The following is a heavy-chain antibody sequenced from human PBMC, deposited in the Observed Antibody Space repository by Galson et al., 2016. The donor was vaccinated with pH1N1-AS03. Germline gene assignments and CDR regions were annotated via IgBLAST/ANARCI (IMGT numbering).Heavy chain of an antibody. J-gene: IGHJ6*02. V-gene: IGHV1-46*01. CDR3: ARVSAGLTGYYYAMDV. D-gene: IGHD4/OR15-4a*01. Sequence: SVKVSCKASGYTFTSYYIHWVRQAPGQGREWMGIINPSDGKTNYAQRFQGRVTMTRDTSKSTVYMELSILRSDDTAVYYCARVSAGLTGYYYAMDVWGQGTTVTVSS. CDR2: INPSDGKT. CDR1: GYTFTSYY.